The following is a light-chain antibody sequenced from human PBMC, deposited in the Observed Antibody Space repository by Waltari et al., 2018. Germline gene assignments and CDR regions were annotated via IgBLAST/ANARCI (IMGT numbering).Light chain of an antibody. J-gene: IGKJ5*01. CDR2: GAS. V-gene: IGKV3-15*01. Sequence: EIVMTQSPATLSVSPGERATLSCRASQSVSSSLAWYQQNPGQAPRLLIYGASTRATGIPAMFSGSGSGTEFTLSISSLQSEDFAVYYCQQYNDWPITFGQGTRLEIK. CDR3: QQYNDWPIT. CDR1: QSVSSS.